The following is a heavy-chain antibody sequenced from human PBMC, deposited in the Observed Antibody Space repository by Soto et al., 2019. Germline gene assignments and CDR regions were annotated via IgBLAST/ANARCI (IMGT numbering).Heavy chain of an antibody. D-gene: IGHD4-17*01. Sequence: SVKVSCKASGGTFSSYAISWVRQAPGQGLEWMGGIIPIFGTANYAQKFQGRVTITADESTSTAYMELSSLRSGDTAVYYCARESTTVSDYYYGMDVWGQGTTVTVSS. CDR2: IIPIFGTA. CDR1: GGTFSSYA. CDR3: ARESTTVSDYYYGMDV. V-gene: IGHV1-69*13. J-gene: IGHJ6*02.